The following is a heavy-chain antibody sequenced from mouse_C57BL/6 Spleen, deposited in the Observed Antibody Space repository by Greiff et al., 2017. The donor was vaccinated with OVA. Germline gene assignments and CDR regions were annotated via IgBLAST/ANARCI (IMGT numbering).Heavy chain of an antibody. Sequence: QVQLQQPGAELVKPGASVKVSCKASGYTFTSYWMHWVKQRPGQGLEWIGRLHPSDSDPNYNQKFKGKATLTVDKSSSTAYMQLSSLTSEDSAVYYCAIELGRGYFDYWGQGTTLTVSS. CDR3: AIELGRGYFDY. V-gene: IGHV1-74*01. CDR2: LHPSDSDP. D-gene: IGHD4-1*01. CDR1: GYTFTSYW. J-gene: IGHJ2*01.